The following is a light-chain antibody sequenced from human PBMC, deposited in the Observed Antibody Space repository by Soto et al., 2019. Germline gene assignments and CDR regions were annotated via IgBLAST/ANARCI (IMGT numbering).Light chain of an antibody. CDR3: QPYNNWQLT. CDR1: QGISSA. CDR2: DAS. Sequence: AIQLTQSPSSLSASVGDRVTITCRASQGISSALAWYQQKPGKAPKLLIYDASSLESGVPSRLRGSGSGKDLALRISSLQPEDFATYYCQPYNNWQLTLGGGAKVDIK. J-gene: IGKJ4*01. V-gene: IGKV1D-13*01.